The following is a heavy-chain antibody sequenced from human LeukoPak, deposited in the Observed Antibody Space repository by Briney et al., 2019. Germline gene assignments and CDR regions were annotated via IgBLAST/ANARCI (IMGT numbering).Heavy chain of an antibody. CDR1: GGSIRSRGYY. CDR2: IYYSGST. D-gene: IGHD5-24*01. CDR3: ASPVDGYNYYYYYYMDV. Sequence: SETLSLTCTVSGGSIRSRGYYWGWIRQPPGKGLEWIGSIYYSGSTYYNPSLKSRVTISVDTSKTQFSLKLSSVTAADTAVSYCASPVDGYNYYYYYYMDVWGRGPTVPVSS. J-gene: IGHJ6*03. V-gene: IGHV4-39*01.